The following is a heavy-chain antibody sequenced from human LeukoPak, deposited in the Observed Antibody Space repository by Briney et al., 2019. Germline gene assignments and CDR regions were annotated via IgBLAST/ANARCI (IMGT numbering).Heavy chain of an antibody. CDR1: GGSISSSYYY. CDR2: INHSGST. V-gene: IGHV4-39*07. D-gene: IGHD3-10*01. Sequence: SETLSLTCTVSGGSISSSYYYWGWIRQPPGKGLEWIGEINHSGSTNYNPSLKSRVTISVDTSKNQFSLKLSSVTAADTAVYYCARGLTPLLWFGELGTWGQGTLVTVSS. J-gene: IGHJ5*02. CDR3: ARGLTPLLWFGELGT.